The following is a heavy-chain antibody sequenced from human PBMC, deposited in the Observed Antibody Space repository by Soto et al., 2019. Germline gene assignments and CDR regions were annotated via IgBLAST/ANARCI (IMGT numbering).Heavy chain of an antibody. J-gene: IGHJ4*02. V-gene: IGHV3-53*01. Sequence: EVQLVESGGGWIQPGGALRLSCAVSGFTVSSNYMSWVRQAPGKGLEWVSVIYSGGTTYYADSVKGRFTISRDNSENTLYLQMNSLRAEDTAVYYCARDSWVGFDYWGQGTLVTVSS. D-gene: IGHD2-15*01. CDR1: GFTVSSNY. CDR2: IYSGGTT. CDR3: ARDSWVGFDY.